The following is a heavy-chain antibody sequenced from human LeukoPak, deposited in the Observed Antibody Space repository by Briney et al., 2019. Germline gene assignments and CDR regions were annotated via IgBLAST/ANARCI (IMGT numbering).Heavy chain of an antibody. CDR2: ISSSGGFI. Sequence: GGSLRLSCAASGFTFSSFTMNWVRQAPGQGLEWVSSISSSGGFIYYADSVKGRFTISRDNAENSLYLQMNSLRAEDTALYYCARDISLDYWGQGTLVTVSS. J-gene: IGHJ4*02. CDR1: GFTFSSFT. V-gene: IGHV3-21*01. CDR3: ARDISLDY.